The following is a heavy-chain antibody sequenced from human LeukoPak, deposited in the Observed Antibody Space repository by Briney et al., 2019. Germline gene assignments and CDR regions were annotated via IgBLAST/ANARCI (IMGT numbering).Heavy chain of an antibody. CDR3: AREAPDCSSTSCPPVFDY. CDR1: GYTFTSYY. V-gene: IGHV1-46*01. CDR2: INPSGGST. Sequence: ASVKVSCKASGYTFTSYYMHWVRQAPGQGLEWTGIINPSGGSTSYAQKFQGRVTMTRDMSTSTVYMELSSLRSEDTAVYYCAREAPDCSSTSCPPVFDYWGQGTLVTVSS. D-gene: IGHD2-2*01. J-gene: IGHJ4*02.